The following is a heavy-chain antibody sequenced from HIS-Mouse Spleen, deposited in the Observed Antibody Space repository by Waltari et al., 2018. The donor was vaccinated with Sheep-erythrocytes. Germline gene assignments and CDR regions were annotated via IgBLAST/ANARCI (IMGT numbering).Heavy chain of an antibody. D-gene: IGHD4-17*01. CDR3: ARGHPDYGDYDAFDI. J-gene: IGHJ3*02. CDR1: GFTVSSNY. Sequence: EVQLVESGGGLIQPGGSLRLSCAASGFTVSSNYMSWVRPAPGKGLEWVSVFYSGGRTYYADSVKGRFTISRDNSKNTLYLQMNSLRAEDTAVYYCARGHPDYGDYDAFDIWGQGTMVTVSS. V-gene: IGHV3-53*01. CDR2: FYSGGRT.